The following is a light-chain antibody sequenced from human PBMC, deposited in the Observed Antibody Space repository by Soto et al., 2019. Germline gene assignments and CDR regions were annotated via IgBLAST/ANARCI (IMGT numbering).Light chain of an antibody. Sequence: QSVLTQPPSVSGAPGQRVTNSCTGSSSNIGAGYDVHWYQQLPGTAPKLLIYGNSNRPSGVPDRFSGSKSGTSASLAITGLQAEDVADYYCQSYDSSLSGWVFGGGTQLTVL. CDR1: SSNIGAGYD. CDR3: QSYDSSLSGWV. CDR2: GNS. J-gene: IGLJ3*02. V-gene: IGLV1-40*01.